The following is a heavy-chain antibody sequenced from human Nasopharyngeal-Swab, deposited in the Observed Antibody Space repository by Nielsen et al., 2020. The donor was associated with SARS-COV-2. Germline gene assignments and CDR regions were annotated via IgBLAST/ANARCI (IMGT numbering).Heavy chain of an antibody. CDR2: FDPEDGET. J-gene: IGHJ6*03. V-gene: IGHV1-24*01. Sequence: WVRQAPGQGIEWMGGFDPEDGETIYAQKFQGRVTMTEDTSTDTAYMELSSLRSEDTAVYYCATIEISGKGAYYYYMDVWGKGTTVTVPS. CDR3: ATIEISGKGAYYYYMDV. D-gene: IGHD3-10*01.